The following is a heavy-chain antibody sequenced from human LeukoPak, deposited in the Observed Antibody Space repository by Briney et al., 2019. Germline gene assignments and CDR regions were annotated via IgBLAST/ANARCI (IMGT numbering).Heavy chain of an antibody. D-gene: IGHD5-12*01. J-gene: IGHJ4*02. Sequence: SETLSLTCTVSGGSISTSSYYWGWIRQPPGKGLEWIASINYSGSTYYNPSLKSRVTISVDTSKNQFSLKLSSVTAADTAVYYCARGSGYSGYWGQGTLVTVSS. CDR1: GGSISTSSYY. CDR3: ARGSGYSGY. V-gene: IGHV4-39*07. CDR2: INYSGST.